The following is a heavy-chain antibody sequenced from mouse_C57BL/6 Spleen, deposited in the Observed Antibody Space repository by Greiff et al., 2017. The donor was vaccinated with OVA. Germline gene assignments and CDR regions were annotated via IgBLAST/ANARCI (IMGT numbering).Heavy chain of an antibody. CDR2: IRNKANGYTT. D-gene: IGHD2-5*01. CDR1: GFTFTDYY. J-gene: IGHJ3*01. CDR3: ARSPYSNYEGWCAY. V-gene: IGHV7-3*01. Sequence: EVQGVESGGGLVQPGGSLSLSCAASGFTFTDYYMSWVRQPPGKALEWLGFIRNKANGYTTAYSASVKGRFTISRDNSQSILYLQMNALRAEDSATYYCARSPYSNYEGWCAYWGQGTLVTVSA.